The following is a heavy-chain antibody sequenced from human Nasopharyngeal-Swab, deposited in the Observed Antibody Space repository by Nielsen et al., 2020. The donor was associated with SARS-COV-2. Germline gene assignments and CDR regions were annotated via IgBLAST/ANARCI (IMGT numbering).Heavy chain of an antibody. V-gene: IGHV3-30*04. D-gene: IGHD7-27*01. CDR2: ISYDGSNK. Sequence: GESLKISCAASGFTFSSYAMHWVRQAPGKGLEWVAVISYDGSNKYYADSVKGRFTISRDNSKNTLYLQMNSLRAEDTAVYYCAGALWGSYYYGMDVWGQGTTVTVSS. CDR3: AGALWGSYYYGMDV. J-gene: IGHJ6*02. CDR1: GFTFSSYA.